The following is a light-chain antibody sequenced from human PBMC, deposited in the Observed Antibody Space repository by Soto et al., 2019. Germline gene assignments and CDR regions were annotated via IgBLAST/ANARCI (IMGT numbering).Light chain of an antibody. V-gene: IGKV3-20*01. CDR3: QQYNNWPGP. CDR1: QSVGSGY. J-gene: IGKJ2*01. CDR2: GAS. Sequence: EIVLTQSPGTLSLSPGERATLSCRASQSVGSGYLAWYQQKPGQAPRLLIYGASNRATGIPDRFSGSGSGTDFTLTISSLQSEDFAVYYCQQYNNWPGPFGQGTKLEIK.